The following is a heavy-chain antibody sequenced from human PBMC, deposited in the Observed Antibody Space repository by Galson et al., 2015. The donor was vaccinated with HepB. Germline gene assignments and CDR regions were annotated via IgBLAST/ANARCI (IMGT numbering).Heavy chain of an antibody. V-gene: IGHV1-2*02. CDR1: GYTFTNFY. Sequence: SVKVSCKASGYTFTNFYIHWVRQVPGQGPECMGWVNPNSGATTYTPKFQDRLTMTRDTSLRTVYMELNRLTSDDAAVYYCARDLHDILTGSRLRGYDHFGMDVWGQGTTVTVSS. J-gene: IGHJ6*02. D-gene: IGHD3-9*01. CDR2: VNPNSGAT. CDR3: ARDLHDILTGSRLRGYDHFGMDV.